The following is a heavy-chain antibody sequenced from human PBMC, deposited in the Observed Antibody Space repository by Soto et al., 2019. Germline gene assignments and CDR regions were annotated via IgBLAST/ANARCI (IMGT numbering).Heavy chain of an antibody. V-gene: IGHV3-11*01. CDR1: GFAFSDIY. CDR2: ISSSGSTI. Sequence: QVQLVESGGGLVKPGGSLRLSCAASGFAFSDIYMSWIHQAPGKGLEWISYISSSGSTIYYADSVKGRFTISRDNAKKSLYLQMDSLTADATAFYECARGGASVTTPFDYWGQGTQVTVSS. J-gene: IGHJ4*02. D-gene: IGHD4-17*01. CDR3: ARGGASVTTPFDY.